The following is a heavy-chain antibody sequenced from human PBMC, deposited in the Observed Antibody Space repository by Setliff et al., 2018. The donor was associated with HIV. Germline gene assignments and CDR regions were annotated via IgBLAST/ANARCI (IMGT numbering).Heavy chain of an antibody. D-gene: IGHD3-10*01. Sequence: SETLSLTCTVSGGSISSSGGYYWGWIRQPPGKGLEWIGSLYYTGSTDYNPSLRSRVTISVDTSKNQFSLRLSSVTAADTAVYYCARPALGIGGGSRFDNWGQGTRVTVSS. CDR1: GGSISSSGGYY. CDR3: ARPALGIGGGSRFDN. V-gene: IGHV4-39*01. CDR2: LYYTGST. J-gene: IGHJ4*02.